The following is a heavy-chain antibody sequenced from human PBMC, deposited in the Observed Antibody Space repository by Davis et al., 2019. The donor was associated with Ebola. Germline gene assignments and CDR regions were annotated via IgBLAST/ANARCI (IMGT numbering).Heavy chain of an antibody. V-gene: IGHV4-59*01. D-gene: IGHD6-19*01. CDR3: ARDSRWLVPGTYYYYGMDV. CDR1: GTSIRPYY. Sequence: GSLRLSCTVSGTSIRPYYWSWIRQPPGKGLEWIGYIYYSESTNYNPSLKSRVTISVDTSKNQFSLKLSSVTAADTAVYYCARDSRWLVPGTYYYYGMDVWGQGTTVTVSS. CDR2: IYYSEST. J-gene: IGHJ6*02.